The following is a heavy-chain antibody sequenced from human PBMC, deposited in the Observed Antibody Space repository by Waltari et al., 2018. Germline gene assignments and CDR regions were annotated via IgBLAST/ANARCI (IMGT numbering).Heavy chain of an antibody. Sequence: QVQLVQSGAEVKKPGSSVKVSCKASGGTFSSSAISWVRQAPGQGLGWMGRIIPSFGTANYAQKFQGRVTITTDESTSTAYMELSSLRSEDTAVYYCARNEFLAMVRGVTNYNWFDPWGQGTLVTVSS. CDR2: IIPSFGTA. D-gene: IGHD3-10*01. CDR3: ARNEFLAMVRGVTNYNWFDP. J-gene: IGHJ5*02. CDR1: GGTFSSSA. V-gene: IGHV1-69*05.